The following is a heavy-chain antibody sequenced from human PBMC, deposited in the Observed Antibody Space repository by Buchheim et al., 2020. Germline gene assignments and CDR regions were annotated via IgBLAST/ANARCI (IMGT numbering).Heavy chain of an antibody. CDR3: AGLGGGYYYDSSGYFDY. Sequence: QVQLQESGPGLVKPSQTLSLTCTVSGGSISSGGYYWSWIRQHPGKGLEWIGYIYYSGSTYYNPSLKSRVTISVDTSKNQFSLKRSSVTAADTAVYYCAGLGGGYYYDSSGYFDYWGQGTL. D-gene: IGHD3-22*01. CDR2: IYYSGST. CDR1: GGSISSGGYY. V-gene: IGHV4-31*03. J-gene: IGHJ4*02.